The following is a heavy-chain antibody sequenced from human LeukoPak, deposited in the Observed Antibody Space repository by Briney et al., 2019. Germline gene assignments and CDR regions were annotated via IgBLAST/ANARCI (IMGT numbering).Heavy chain of an antibody. CDR2: IYPGDSDT. D-gene: IGHD1-26*01. V-gene: IGHV5-51*01. CDR1: GYSFPSYW. J-gene: IGHJ4*02. Sequence: GESLKISCRGSGYSFPSYWFGWVRQMPGKGLEWMGIIYPGDSDTRYSPSFQGQVTISADKSISTAYLQWSSLRASDTAMYYCARRAPARSRELIDWGQGTLVTVSS. CDR3: ARRAPARSRELID.